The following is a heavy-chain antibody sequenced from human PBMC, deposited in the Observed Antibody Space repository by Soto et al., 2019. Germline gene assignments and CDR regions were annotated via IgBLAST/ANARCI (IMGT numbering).Heavy chain of an antibody. J-gene: IGHJ6*02. D-gene: IGHD2-21*02. CDR1: GGSFSGYY. V-gene: IGHV4-34*01. Sequence: PSETLSLTCSIYGGSFSGYYWSWIRQPPGKGLEWIGELNHSGNTNYNPSLKSRVTISVDTSNNQFSLKLNSVTAADTAVYYCASSGAAVRNGLYYPDMHCWGQGTTVTVSS. CDR2: LNHSGNT. CDR3: ASSGAAVRNGLYYPDMHC.